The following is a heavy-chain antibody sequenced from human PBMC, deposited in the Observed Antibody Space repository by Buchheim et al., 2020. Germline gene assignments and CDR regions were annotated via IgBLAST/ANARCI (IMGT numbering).Heavy chain of an antibody. D-gene: IGHD3-10*02. Sequence: QVQLVQSGPAVKKPGASVKVSCKASGYTFTGYYMHWVRQAPGQGLEWMGVINPSGGSTSYAQKFQGRVIMTRDRPTSTVYLELGSLRSEDTAVYYCVRDDVGGMDVWGQGTT. CDR3: VRDDVGGMDV. CDR1: GYTFTGYY. V-gene: IGHV1-46*01. CDR2: INPSGGST. J-gene: IGHJ6*02.